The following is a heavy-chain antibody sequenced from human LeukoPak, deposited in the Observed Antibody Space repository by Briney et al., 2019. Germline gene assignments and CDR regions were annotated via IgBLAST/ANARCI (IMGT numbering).Heavy chain of an antibody. CDR2: IYHSGST. D-gene: IGHD2-21*02. V-gene: IGHV4-30-2*01. J-gene: IGHJ4*02. CDR3: ASGGDGFDY. Sequence: PSETLSPTCAVSGGSISSGGYSWSWIRQPPGKGLEWIGYIYHSGSTYYNPSLKSRVTISVDRSKNQFSLKLSSVTAADTAVYYCASGGDGFDYWGQGTLVTVSS. CDR1: GGSISSGGYS.